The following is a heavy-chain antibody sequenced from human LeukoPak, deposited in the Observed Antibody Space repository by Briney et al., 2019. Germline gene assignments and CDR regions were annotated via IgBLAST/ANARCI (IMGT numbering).Heavy chain of an antibody. Sequence: SETLSLTCTVSGGSISCYYWSWIRQPAGKGLEWIGRIYTSGSTNYNASLKSRVSMSVDTSKNQFSLKLSSVTAADTAVFYCARENSGSYREFDYWGQGTLVTVSS. V-gene: IGHV4-4*07. D-gene: IGHD1-26*01. J-gene: IGHJ4*02. CDR3: ARENSGSYREFDY. CDR1: GGSISCYY. CDR2: IYTSGST.